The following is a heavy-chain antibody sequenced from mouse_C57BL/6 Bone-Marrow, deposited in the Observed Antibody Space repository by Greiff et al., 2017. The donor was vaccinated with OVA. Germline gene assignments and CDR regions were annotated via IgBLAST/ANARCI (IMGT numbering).Heavy chain of an antibody. D-gene: IGHD2-4*01. J-gene: IGHJ1*03. CDR3: ALGITTDWYFDV. CDR2: IWSGGST. CDR1: GFSLTSYG. Sequence: QVQLTESGPGLVQPSQSLSITCTVSGFSLTSYGVHWVRQPPGKGLEWLGVIWSGGSTDYNAAFISRLSISKDNSKSQVVFKMNSLQADDTAIYYCALGITTDWYFDVWGTGTTVTVSS. V-gene: IGHV2-4*01.